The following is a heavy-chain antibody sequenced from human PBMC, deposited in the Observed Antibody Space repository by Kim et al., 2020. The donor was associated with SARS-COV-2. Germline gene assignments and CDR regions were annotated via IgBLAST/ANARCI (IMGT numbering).Heavy chain of an antibody. Sequence: GGSLRLSCAASGFTFSSYGMHWVRQAPGKGLEWVAVISYDGSNKYYADSVKGRFTISRDNSKNTLYLQMNSLRAEDTAVYYCAKDNGYYYDSSGYFDYWGQGTLVTVSS. J-gene: IGHJ4*02. CDR1: GFTFSSYG. CDR3: AKDNGYYYDSSGYFDY. D-gene: IGHD3-22*01. CDR2: ISYDGSNK. V-gene: IGHV3-30*18.